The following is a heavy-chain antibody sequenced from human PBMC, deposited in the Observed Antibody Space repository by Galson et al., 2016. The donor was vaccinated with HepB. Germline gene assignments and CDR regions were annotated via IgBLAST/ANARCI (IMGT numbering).Heavy chain of an antibody. CDR3: GRDRGYCSDHSCYGHGGVDV. CDR2: IWYDATNK. CDR1: GLSFSNYG. D-gene: IGHD2-15*01. V-gene: IGHV3-33*01. Sequence: SLRLSCAGPGLSFSNYGLHWARPAPGQGLEWVAGIWYDATNKVHVHSVKGRFTISKDNFKNTLDLQMNSLRVEDTAVYYCGRDRGYCSDHSCYGHGGVDVWGQGTTVTVSS. J-gene: IGHJ6*02.